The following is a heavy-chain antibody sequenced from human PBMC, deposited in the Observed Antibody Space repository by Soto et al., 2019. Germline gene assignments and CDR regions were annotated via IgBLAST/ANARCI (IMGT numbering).Heavy chain of an antibody. CDR1: GFTFTGYY. CDR2: INPHSGGT. CDR3: ASSAVVLSVYLPTADWLGL. J-gene: IGHJ5*02. V-gene: IGHV1-2*02. D-gene: IGHD2-8*01. Sequence: APVKVSCKASGFTFTGYYIHWVRQAPGQGLEWMGWINPHSGGTKYAQKFQGRVTMTRDTSIAAASMELSGLTSDDTAVYYYASSAVVLSVYLPTADWLGLRGRGTLVTVSS.